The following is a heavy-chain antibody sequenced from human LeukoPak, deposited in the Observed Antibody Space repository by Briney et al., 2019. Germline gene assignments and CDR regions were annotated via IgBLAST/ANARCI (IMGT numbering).Heavy chain of an antibody. D-gene: IGHD5-18*01. CDR2: IIPMLGRS. V-gene: IGHV1-69*05. J-gene: IGHJ5*02. CDR1: GGSFSSYV. Sequence: SVQVSCKASGGSFSSYVSWVRQAPGQGLEWMGGIIPMLGRSNYAQKFQGRVTISTDESTSTAYMEMSSLRSEDTAVYYCAREDHTANNWFDPWGQGALVTVSS. CDR3: AREDHTANNWFDP.